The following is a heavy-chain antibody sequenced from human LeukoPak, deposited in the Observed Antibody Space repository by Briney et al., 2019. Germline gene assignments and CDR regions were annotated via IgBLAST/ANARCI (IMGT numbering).Heavy chain of an antibody. J-gene: IGHJ4*02. CDR1: GFTFSSYS. CDR2: ISSSSSYI. Sequence: GGSLRLSCAASGFTFSSYSMNWVRQAPGKGLEWVSSISSSSSYIYYADSVKGRFTISRDNAKNSLYLQMNSLRAEDTAVYYCASYPGVANDYGDYFDYWGQGTLVTVSS. V-gene: IGHV3-21*01. CDR3: ASYPGVANDYGDYFDY. D-gene: IGHD4-17*01.